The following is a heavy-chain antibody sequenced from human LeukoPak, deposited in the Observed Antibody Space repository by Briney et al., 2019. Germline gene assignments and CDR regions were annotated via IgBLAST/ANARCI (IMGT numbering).Heavy chain of an antibody. Sequence: RSLRLSCAASGFTFSSYGMHWVRQAPGKGLEWVAVISYDGSNKYYADSVKGRFTISRDNSKNTLYLQMNSLRAEDTAVYYCAKDRRSDFWSGYYHYYYYGMDVWGQGTTVTVSS. J-gene: IGHJ6*02. D-gene: IGHD3-3*01. CDR2: ISYDGSNK. CDR1: GFTFSSYG. V-gene: IGHV3-30*18. CDR3: AKDRRSDFWSGYYHYYYYGMDV.